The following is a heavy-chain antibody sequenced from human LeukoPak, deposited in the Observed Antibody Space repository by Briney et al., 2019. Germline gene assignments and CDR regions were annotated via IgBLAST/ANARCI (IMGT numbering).Heavy chain of an antibody. V-gene: IGHV4-59*01. J-gene: IGHJ4*02. CDR2: IYYSGST. CDR3: ARAGNGVVVILDY. Sequence: SETLSLTCTVSVGSISRYYWSWIQQPPGKGLEWIGSIYYSGSTYYNPSLKSRVTISVDTSKNQFSLKLSSVTAADTAVYYCARAGNGVVVILDYWGQGTLVTVSS. D-gene: IGHD3-22*01. CDR1: VGSISRYY.